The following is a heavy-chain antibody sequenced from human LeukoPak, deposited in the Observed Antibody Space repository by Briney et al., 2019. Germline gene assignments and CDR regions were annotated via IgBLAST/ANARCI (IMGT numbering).Heavy chain of an antibody. Sequence: SETLSLTCTVSGGSISSYYWSWIRQPPGRGLEWIEYIYYSGSTNYNPSLKSRVTISVDTSKNQFSLKLSSVTAADTAVYYCASGRRWNDGNFDYWGQGTLVTVSS. V-gene: IGHV4-59*01. J-gene: IGHJ4*02. CDR1: GGSISSYY. D-gene: IGHD1-1*01. CDR3: ASGRRWNDGNFDY. CDR2: IYYSGST.